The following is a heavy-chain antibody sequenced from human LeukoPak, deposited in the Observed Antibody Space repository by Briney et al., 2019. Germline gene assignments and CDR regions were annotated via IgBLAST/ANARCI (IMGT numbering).Heavy chain of an antibody. V-gene: IGHV3-66*02. J-gene: IGHJ4*02. CDR1: GFTVSSNY. Sequence: QPGGSLRLSCAAYGFTVSSNYMSWVRQVPGKGLEWVSVIYSGGSTYYADSVKGRFTISRDNSKNTLYLQMNSLRAEDTAVYYCAREYYDSSGYLPYFDYWGQGTLVTVSS. CDR3: AREYYDSSGYLPYFDY. D-gene: IGHD3-22*01. CDR2: IYSGGST.